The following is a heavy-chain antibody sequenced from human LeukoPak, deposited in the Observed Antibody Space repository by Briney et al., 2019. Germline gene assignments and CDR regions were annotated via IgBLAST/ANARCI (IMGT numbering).Heavy chain of an antibody. CDR1: GGSISSYY. D-gene: IGHD2-15*01. Sequence: NSSETQSLTCTVSGGSISSYYWSWIRQPPGKGLEWIGYIYYSGSTNYNPSLKSRVTISVDTSKNQFSLKLSSVTAADTAVYYCARNMGYCSGGSCYYHYFDYWGQGTLVTVSS. CDR3: ARNMGYCSGGSCYYHYFDY. J-gene: IGHJ4*02. V-gene: IGHV4-59*08. CDR2: IYYSGST.